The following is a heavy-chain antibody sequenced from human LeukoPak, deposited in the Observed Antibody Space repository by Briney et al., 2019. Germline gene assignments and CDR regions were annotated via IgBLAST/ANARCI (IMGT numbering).Heavy chain of an antibody. Sequence: QPGGSLRLSCAASGFTFSSYGMHWVRQAPGKGLEWVAVISYDGSNKYYADSVKGRSTISRDNSKNTLYLQMNSLRAEDTAVYYCAKDLSSQDYYYYGMDVWGQGTTVTVSS. CDR3: AKDLSSQDYYYYGMDV. D-gene: IGHD2-2*01. CDR2: ISYDGSNK. J-gene: IGHJ6*02. V-gene: IGHV3-30*18. CDR1: GFTFSSYG.